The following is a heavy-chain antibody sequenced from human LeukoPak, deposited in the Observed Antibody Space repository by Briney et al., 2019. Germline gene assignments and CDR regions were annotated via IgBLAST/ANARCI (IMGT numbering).Heavy chain of an antibody. CDR3: ARDPALDCGGDSYSFGLDY. Sequence: GASVKVSCKASGYSFTSYGISWVRQAPGQGLEWMGWISAYNGNTNYAQKLQGRVTMTTDTSTSTAYMELRSLTSDDTAVYYCARDPALDCGGDSYSFGLDYWGQGTLVTVSS. V-gene: IGHV1-18*04. D-gene: IGHD2-21*02. J-gene: IGHJ4*02. CDR2: ISAYNGNT. CDR1: GYSFTSYG.